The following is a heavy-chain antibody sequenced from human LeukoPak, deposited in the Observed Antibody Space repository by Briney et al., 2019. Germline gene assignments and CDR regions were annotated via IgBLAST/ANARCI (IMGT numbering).Heavy chain of an antibody. V-gene: IGHV4-59*08. Sequence: PSETLSLTCTVSGGSISSYYWSWIRQPPGKGLEWIGYIYYSGSTNYNPSLKSRVTISVDTSKNQFSLKLSSVTAADTAVYYCARTITGYYGMDVWGQGTTVTVSS. CDR2: IYYSGST. CDR3: ARTITGYYGMDV. CDR1: GGSISSYY. J-gene: IGHJ6*02. D-gene: IGHD5-24*01.